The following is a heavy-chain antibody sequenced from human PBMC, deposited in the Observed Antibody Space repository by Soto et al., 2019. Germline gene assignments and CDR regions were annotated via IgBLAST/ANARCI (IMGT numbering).Heavy chain of an antibody. CDR2: IYYTGST. Sequence: QVQLQESGPGLVKPSETLSLTCTVSGGSISSYYWSWIRQPPGKGLEWIGYIYYTGSTNYNPSLKSRVTISVDTSKHQFALSLRSGTALDTVVYCCSNFNWYFDLWGHGTLVT. CDR1: GGSISSYY. CDR3: SNFNWYFDL. V-gene: IGHV4-59*01. J-gene: IGHJ2*01.